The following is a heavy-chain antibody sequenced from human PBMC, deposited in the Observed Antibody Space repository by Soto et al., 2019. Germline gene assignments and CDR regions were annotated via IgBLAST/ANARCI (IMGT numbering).Heavy chain of an antibody. V-gene: IGHV4-30-2*01. D-gene: IGHD1-1*01. J-gene: IGHJ5*02. CDR3: ARDQLEGNWFDP. Sequence: SVTMSVTCAVAGGNIISGGYSWNWIKQPPGKGLEWIGYIYHSGSTLYNPSLKSRVTISVDKSKNQFSLKLSSVTAADTAVYYCARDQLEGNWFDPWGQGTLVTVSS. CDR2: IYHSGST. CDR1: GGNIISGGYS.